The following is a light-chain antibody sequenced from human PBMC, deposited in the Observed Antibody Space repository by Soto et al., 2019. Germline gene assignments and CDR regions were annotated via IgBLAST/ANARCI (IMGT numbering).Light chain of an antibody. Sequence: SALTQPRSVSGSPGQSVTISCTGTSSDVGRYNYVSWYQHHPGKAPKLMVYDVSTRPSGVPDRFSGSKSGTTASLTISGLQAEDEADYYCCSYAGSPYVFGTGTKVTVL. CDR1: SSDVGRYNY. CDR2: DVS. J-gene: IGLJ1*01. V-gene: IGLV2-11*01. CDR3: CSYAGSPYV.